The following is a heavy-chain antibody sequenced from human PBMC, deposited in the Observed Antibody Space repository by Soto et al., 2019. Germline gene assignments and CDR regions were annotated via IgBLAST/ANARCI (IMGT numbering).Heavy chain of an antibody. J-gene: IGHJ4*02. CDR3: AKPPASNIPFDY. D-gene: IGHD2-2*01. CDR1: GFTFSNYA. V-gene: IGHV3-23*01. CDR2: ISGNGGST. Sequence: EVQLLDSGGGLVQPGGSLRLSCAASGFTFSNYAMSWVHQAPGKGLEWVSTISGNGGSTYYADSVKGRFTISRDNSKNLLFLQINRLRDDDSAGYYCAKPPASNIPFDYWGQGTPVTVPS.